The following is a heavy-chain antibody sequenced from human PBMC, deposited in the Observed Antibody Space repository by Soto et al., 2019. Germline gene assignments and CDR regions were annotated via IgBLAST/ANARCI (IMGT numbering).Heavy chain of an antibody. J-gene: IGHJ4*02. CDR3: AQRRGSSTSSLGQKVFDY. V-gene: IGHV2-5*02. Sequence: QITLKESGPTLVKPTQTLTLTCTFSGFSLSTSGVAVGWIRQPPGKALEWLALIYWDDDKRYSPSLKRRLPMNKDTSKRQVVLKMTNMDPVATATYYCAQRRGSSTSSLGQKVFDYWGQGTLATVSS. CDR2: IYWDDDK. D-gene: IGHD2-2*01. CDR1: GFSLSTSGVA.